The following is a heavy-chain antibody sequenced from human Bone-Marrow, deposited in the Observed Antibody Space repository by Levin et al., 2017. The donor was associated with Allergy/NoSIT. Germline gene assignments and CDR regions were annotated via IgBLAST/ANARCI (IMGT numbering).Heavy chain of an antibody. CDR2: ISASSRYI. D-gene: IGHD4/OR15-4a*01. J-gene: IGHJ4*02. V-gene: IGHV3-21*06. CDR1: GFIFSNHS. Sequence: GESLKISCSASGFIFSNHSINWVRQAPGKGLEWVSSISASSRYIHYADSVKGRVTISRDNAKNTLYLQLDRLRAEDTAMYYCARMGASRSSSGYYFDFWGQGTLVTVSS. CDR3: ARMGASRSSSGYYFDF.